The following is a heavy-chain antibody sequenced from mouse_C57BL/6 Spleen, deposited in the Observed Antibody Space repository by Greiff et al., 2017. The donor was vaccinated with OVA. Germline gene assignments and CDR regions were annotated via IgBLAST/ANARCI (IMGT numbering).Heavy chain of an antibody. CDR3: ARSDTVVGDAMDY. CDR2: IYPGSGST. D-gene: IGHD1-1*01. J-gene: IGHJ4*01. CDR1: GYTFTSYW. Sequence: VQLQQPGAELVKPGASVKMSCKASGYTFTSYWITWVKQRPGQGLEWIGDIYPGSGSTNYNEKFKSKATLTVDTSSSTAYMQLSSLTSEDSAVYYCARSDTVVGDAMDYWGQGTSVTVSS. V-gene: IGHV1-55*01.